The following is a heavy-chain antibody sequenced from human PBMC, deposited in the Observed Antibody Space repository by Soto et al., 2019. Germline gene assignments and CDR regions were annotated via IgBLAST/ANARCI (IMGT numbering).Heavy chain of an antibody. V-gene: IGHV3-30*18. Sequence: QVQLVESGGGVVQPGRSLRLSCAASGFTFSSYDMHWVRQAPGKGLEWVAIISYDGSNKYYADSVKGRFTISRDNSKNTLYLQMNSLRAEDTAVYYCAKEGLAVAGGDYWGQGTLVTVPS. CDR3: AKEGLAVAGGDY. J-gene: IGHJ4*02. CDR1: GFTFSSYD. CDR2: ISYDGSNK. D-gene: IGHD6-19*01.